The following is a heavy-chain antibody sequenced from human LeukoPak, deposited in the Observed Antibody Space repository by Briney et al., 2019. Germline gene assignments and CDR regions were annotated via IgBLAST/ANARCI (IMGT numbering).Heavy chain of an antibody. D-gene: IGHD3-10*01. V-gene: IGHV3-23*01. CDR3: ARGLGAMDV. Sequence: GGSLRLSCAASGFTFRNFGMTWVRQTPGKWLEWVSGISGSGGSTSYADSVKGRFTTSRDNSKNTMFLQMNSLRVEDTAVFSCARGLGAMDVWGKGTTVTVSS. CDR2: ISGSGGST. J-gene: IGHJ6*03. CDR1: GFTFRNFG.